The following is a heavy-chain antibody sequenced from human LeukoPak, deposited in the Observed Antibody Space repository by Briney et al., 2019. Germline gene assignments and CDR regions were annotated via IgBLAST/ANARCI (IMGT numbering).Heavy chain of an antibody. Sequence: SETLSLTCTVSGGSISSYYWSWIRQPPGKGLEWIGYIYYSGSTNYNPSLKSRVTISVDTSKNQFSLKLSSVTAADTAVYYCARACSGGSCYSTSYYYYYMDVWGKGTTVTVSS. CDR1: GGSISSYY. D-gene: IGHD2-15*01. J-gene: IGHJ6*03. V-gene: IGHV4-59*01. CDR3: ARACSGGSCYSTSYYYYYMDV. CDR2: IYYSGST.